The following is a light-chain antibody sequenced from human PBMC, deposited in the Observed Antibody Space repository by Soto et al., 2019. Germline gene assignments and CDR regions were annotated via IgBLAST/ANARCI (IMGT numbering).Light chain of an antibody. J-gene: IGLJ2*01. CDR1: SSDVGGYNF. V-gene: IGLV2-8*01. CDR2: EVS. Sequence: QSALTQPPSASGSPGQSVTISCTGTSSDVGGYNFVSWYQQHPGKAPKLMIYEVSKRPSGVPDRFSGSKSGNTASLTVSGLQAEYEADYYCSSYAGSNVLFGGWTKLTVL. CDR3: SSYAGSNVL.